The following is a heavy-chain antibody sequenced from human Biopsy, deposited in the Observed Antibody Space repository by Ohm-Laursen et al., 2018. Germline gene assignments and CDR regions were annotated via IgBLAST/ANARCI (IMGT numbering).Heavy chain of an antibody. V-gene: IGHV4-34*01. CDR2: INHSGST. CDR1: GGSFSGYY. CDR3: ARGRLRAVARFDY. D-gene: IGHD6-19*01. Sequence: SQTLSLTCAVYGGSFSGYYWSWIRQPPGKGLEWIGEINHSGSTNYSPSLKSRVTISVDTSKNQFSLKLSSVTAADTAVYYCARGRLRAVARFDYWGQGTLVTVSS. J-gene: IGHJ4*02.